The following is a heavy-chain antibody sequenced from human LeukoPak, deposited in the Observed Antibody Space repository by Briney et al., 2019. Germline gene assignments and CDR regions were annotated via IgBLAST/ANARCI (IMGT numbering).Heavy chain of an antibody. D-gene: IGHD6-6*01. CDR2: INPNSGGT. CDR1: GYTFTGYY. CDR3: ARPGASIAARSFDY. J-gene: IGHJ4*02. V-gene: IGHV1-2*02. Sequence: GASVKVSCKASGYTFTGYYMHWVRQAPGQGLEWMGWINPNSGGTNYAQKFQGRVTMTRDTSISTAYMELSRLRSDDTAVNYCARPGASIAARSFDYWGQGTLVTVSS.